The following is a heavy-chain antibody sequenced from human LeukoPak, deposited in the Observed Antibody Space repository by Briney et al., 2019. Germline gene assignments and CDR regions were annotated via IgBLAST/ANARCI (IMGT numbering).Heavy chain of an antibody. Sequence: TLSLTCTVSGGSISSSSYYWSWIRQPAGKGLEWIGRIYTSGSTNYNPSLKSRVTISVDRSKNQFSLKLSSVTAADTAAYYCARRSGSSWYLDYWGQGTLVTVSS. CDR1: GGSISSSSYY. V-gene: IGHV4-61*02. D-gene: IGHD6-13*01. J-gene: IGHJ4*02. CDR3: ARRSGSSWYLDY. CDR2: IYTSGST.